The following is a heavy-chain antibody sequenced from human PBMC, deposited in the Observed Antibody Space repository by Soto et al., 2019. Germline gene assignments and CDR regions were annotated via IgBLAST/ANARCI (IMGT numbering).Heavy chain of an antibody. CDR2: IYHSGST. CDR1: GGSISSGGYS. Sequence: PSETLSLTCAVSGGSISSGGYSWSWIRQPPGKGLEWIGYIYHSGSTYYNPSLKSRVTISVDRSKNQFSLKLSSVTAADTAVYYCARVPGYYNWFDPWGQGTLVTVSS. D-gene: IGHD3-9*01. J-gene: IGHJ5*02. CDR3: ARVPGYYNWFDP. V-gene: IGHV4-30-2*01.